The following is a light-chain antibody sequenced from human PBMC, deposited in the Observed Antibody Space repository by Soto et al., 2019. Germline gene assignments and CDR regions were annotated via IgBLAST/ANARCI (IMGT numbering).Light chain of an antibody. CDR2: EVS. CDR1: SSDFGGYNY. J-gene: IGLJ2*01. CDR3: SSYAGSNIWV. Sequence: QSVLTQPPSASGSPGQSVTISCTGTSSDFGGYNYVSWYQQHPGKAPKLMIYEVSKRPSGVPDRFSGSKSGNTASLTVSGLQAEDEADYYCSSYAGSNIWVFGGGTKLTVL. V-gene: IGLV2-8*01.